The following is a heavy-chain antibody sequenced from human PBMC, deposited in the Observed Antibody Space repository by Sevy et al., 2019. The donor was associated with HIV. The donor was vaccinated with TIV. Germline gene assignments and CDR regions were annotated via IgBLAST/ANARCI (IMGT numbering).Heavy chain of an antibody. Sequence: GGSLRLSCAASGFTFDDYAMHWVRQAPGKGLEWVSGVGWNSASIGYAGSVRGRFTISRDNAKNSLSLQMNSLTSEDTAFYYCTKDLGATLVPGYCYDGTCWPRDGFDIWGHGTMVTVSS. CDR2: VGWNSASI. D-gene: IGHD2-15*01. J-gene: IGHJ3*02. CDR1: GFTFDDYA. CDR3: TKDLGATLVPGYCYDGTCWPRDGFDI. V-gene: IGHV3-9*01.